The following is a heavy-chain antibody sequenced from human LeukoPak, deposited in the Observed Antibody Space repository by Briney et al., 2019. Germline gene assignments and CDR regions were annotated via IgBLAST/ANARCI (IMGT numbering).Heavy chain of an antibody. V-gene: IGHV1-69*13. D-gene: IGHD1-1*01. CDR3: ASGGFNWYMDV. J-gene: IGHJ6*03. CDR1: GGTFSSYA. Sequence: AVKVSCKASGGTFSSYAISWVRQAPGQGLEWMGGIIPIFGTANYAQKFQGRVTITADESTSTAYMELSSLRYEDTAVYYCASGGFNWYMDVWGKGTTVTVSS. CDR2: IIPIFGTA.